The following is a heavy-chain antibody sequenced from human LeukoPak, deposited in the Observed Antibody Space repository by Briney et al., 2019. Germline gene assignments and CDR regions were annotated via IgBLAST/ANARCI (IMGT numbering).Heavy chain of an antibody. V-gene: IGHV1-46*01. J-gene: IGHJ4*02. D-gene: IGHD4-17*01. CDR1: GYTFTSYY. CDR2: INPSGGST. Sequence: APVKVSCKASGYTFTSYYMHWVRQAPGQGLEWMGIINPSGGSTSYAQKIQGRVTMTSDTSTGTFYMQLSSLTSEDTAVYYCARDGGHYGDSDSWGQGTQVTVSA. CDR3: ARDGGHYGDSDS.